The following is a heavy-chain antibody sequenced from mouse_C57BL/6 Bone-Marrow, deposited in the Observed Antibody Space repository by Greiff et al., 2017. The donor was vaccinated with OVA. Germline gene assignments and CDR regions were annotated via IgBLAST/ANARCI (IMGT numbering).Heavy chain of an antibody. CDR1: GFNIKDYY. D-gene: IGHD2-3*01. CDR3: TTPMMVTTLRWYFDV. CDR2: IDPENGDT. J-gene: IGHJ1*03. Sequence: VQLQQSGAELVRPGASVKLSCTASGFNIKDYYMHWVKQRPEQGLEWIGWIDPENGDTEYASKFQGKATITADTSSNTAYLQLSSLTSEDTAVYYCTTPMMVTTLRWYFDVWGTGTTVTVSS. V-gene: IGHV14-4*01.